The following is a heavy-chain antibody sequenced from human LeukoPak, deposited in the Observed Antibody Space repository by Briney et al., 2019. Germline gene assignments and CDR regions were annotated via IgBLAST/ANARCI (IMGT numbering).Heavy chain of an antibody. V-gene: IGHV1-2*02. CDR2: INPNSGGT. Sequence: ASVKVSCKASGYTFTGYYMHWVRQAPGQGLEWMGWINPNSGGTNYAQKFQGRVTMTRDTSISTAYMELSRLRSDGTAVYYCARGSQLVGATCGFDYWGQGTLVTVSS. J-gene: IGHJ4*02. D-gene: IGHD1-26*01. CDR3: ARGSQLVGATCGFDY. CDR1: GYTFTGYY.